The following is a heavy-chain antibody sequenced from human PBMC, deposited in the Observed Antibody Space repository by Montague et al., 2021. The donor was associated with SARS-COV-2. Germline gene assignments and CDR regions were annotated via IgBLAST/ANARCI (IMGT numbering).Heavy chain of an antibody. J-gene: IGHJ4*02. Sequence: PALVKPTQTLTLTCTFSGFSLNTSGMCVSWIRQHPGKALEWLALIDWDEDQYYSTSLKTRLTISKDTSKNPVVLTMTNMDPIDTATYYCARSYGDYRDSYFDXWGQGTLVTVST. V-gene: IGHV2-70*01. CDR2: IDWDEDQ. CDR3: ARSYGDYRDSYFDX. CDR1: GFSLNTSGMC. D-gene: IGHD4-17*01.